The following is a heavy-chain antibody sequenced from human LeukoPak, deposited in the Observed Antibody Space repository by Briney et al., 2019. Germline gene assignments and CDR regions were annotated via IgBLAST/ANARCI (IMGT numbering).Heavy chain of an antibody. CDR2: IYSGDSAT. J-gene: IGHJ4*02. Sequence: GESLQISCKASGDSFTSYCIGWVRQMPAKNLEWMAIIYSGDSATRYNPSFQNQVTTSADNSTNTAHLQWSNRKASDTATHYCGRQLEAGGDYWGQGTLVTVSS. D-gene: IGHD3-3*01. CDR1: GDSFTSYC. V-gene: IGHV5-51*01. CDR3: GRQLEAGGDY.